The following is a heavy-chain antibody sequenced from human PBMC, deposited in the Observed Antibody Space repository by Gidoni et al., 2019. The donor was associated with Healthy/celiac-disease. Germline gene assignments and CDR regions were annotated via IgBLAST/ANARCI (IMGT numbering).Heavy chain of an antibody. Sequence: QVQLVESGGGVVQPGRSLRLSCAASGFPFSSYGMHWVRQAPGKGLEWGAVISYDGSNKYYADSVKGRFTISRDNSKNTLYLQMNSLRAEDTAVYYCAKDGLEFGELLFYPAYWGQGTLVTVSS. CDR2: ISYDGSNK. CDR1: GFPFSSYG. CDR3: AKDGLEFGELLFYPAY. J-gene: IGHJ4*02. D-gene: IGHD3-10*01. V-gene: IGHV3-30*18.